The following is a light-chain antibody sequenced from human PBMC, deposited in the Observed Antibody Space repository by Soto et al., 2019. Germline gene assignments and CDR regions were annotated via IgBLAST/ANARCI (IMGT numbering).Light chain of an antibody. Sequence: NFMLTQPHSVSESPGKTVTISCTRSSGSIASNYVQWYQQRPGSAPTTVIYEDNQRPSGVPDRFSGSIDSSSNSASRTISGLKTEDEADYYCQSYDSSIVVFGGGTKVTVL. V-gene: IGLV6-57*04. CDR2: EDN. CDR3: QSYDSSIVV. CDR1: SGSIASNY. J-gene: IGLJ2*01.